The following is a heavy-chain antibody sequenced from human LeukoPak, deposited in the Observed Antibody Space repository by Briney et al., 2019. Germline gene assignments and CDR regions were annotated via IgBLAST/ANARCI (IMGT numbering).Heavy chain of an antibody. CDR1: GYIFTSYY. D-gene: IGHD4-17*01. J-gene: IGHJ5*02. CDR3: ARLPGDYGGWFDP. Sequence: ASVKVSCKASGYIFTSYYMHWVRQAPGQGLEWMGIINSSGGSTSYAQKFQGRVAVTRDTSTSTVYMELSSLRSEDSAVYYCARLPGDYGGWFDPWGQGTLVTVSS. CDR2: INSSGGST. V-gene: IGHV1-46*01.